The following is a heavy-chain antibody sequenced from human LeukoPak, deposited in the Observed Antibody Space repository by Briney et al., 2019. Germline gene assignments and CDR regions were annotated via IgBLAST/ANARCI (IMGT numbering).Heavy chain of an antibody. Sequence: KSSETLSLTCAVHGGSFSGYYWSWIRQPPGKGLEWIGEINHSGSTNYNPSLKSRVTISVDTSKNQFSLKLSSVTAADTAVYYCARAARWSKTDLWGRGTLVTVSS. CDR2: INHSGST. CDR1: GGSFSGYY. D-gene: IGHD1-26*01. J-gene: IGHJ2*01. CDR3: ARAARWSKTDL. V-gene: IGHV4-34*01.